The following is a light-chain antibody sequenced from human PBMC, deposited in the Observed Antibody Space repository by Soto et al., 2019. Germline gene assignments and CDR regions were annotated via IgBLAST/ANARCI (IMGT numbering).Light chain of an antibody. CDR3: QQRSSWPPALS. J-gene: IGKJ4*01. V-gene: IGKV3-11*01. Sequence: EIVLTQSPATLSLSPGERATLSCRASQSVRSFLAWYQQKPGQAPRLLIYDASNRATGVPGRFSGSGSGTDFTLTISSLEPEDFAVEYCQQRSSWPPALSFGGGTKVE. CDR2: DAS. CDR1: QSVRSF.